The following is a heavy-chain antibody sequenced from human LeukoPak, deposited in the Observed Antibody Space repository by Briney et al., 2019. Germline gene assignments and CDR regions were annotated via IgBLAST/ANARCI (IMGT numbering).Heavy chain of an antibody. CDR2: IYPGDSDT. Sequence: GESLKISCKGSGYSFTSYWIGWVRQMPGKGLEWMGIIYPGDSDTRYSPSFQGQVTISADKSISTAYLQWSSLKASDTAMYYRARHAFRSTSWGNWFDPWGQGTLVTVSS. CDR1: GYSFTSYW. CDR3: ARHAFRSTSWGNWFDP. D-gene: IGHD2-2*01. V-gene: IGHV5-51*01. J-gene: IGHJ5*02.